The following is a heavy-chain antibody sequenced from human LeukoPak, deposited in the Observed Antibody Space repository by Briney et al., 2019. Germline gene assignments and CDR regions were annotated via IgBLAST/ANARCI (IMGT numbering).Heavy chain of an antibody. CDR2: IYYSGST. J-gene: IGHJ4*02. CDR3: ARDIVGAPGY. D-gene: IGHD1-26*01. V-gene: IGHV4-59*01. CDR1: GGSSSSYY. Sequence: SETLSLTCTVSGGSSSSYYWSWIRQPPGKGLEWIGYIYYSGSTNYNPSLKSRVTISVDTSKNQFSLKLSSVTAADTAVYYCARDIVGAPGYWGQGTLVTVSS.